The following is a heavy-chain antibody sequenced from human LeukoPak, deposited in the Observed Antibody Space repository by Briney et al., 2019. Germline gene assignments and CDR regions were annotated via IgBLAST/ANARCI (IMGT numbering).Heavy chain of an antibody. CDR2: IIPIFGTA. J-gene: IGHJ5*02. D-gene: IGHD2-2*01. Sequence: SVKVSCKASGGTFSSYAISWVRQAPGQGLEWMGRIIPIFGTANYAQKFQGRVTITTDESTSTAYMELSSLRSEDTAVYYCARSGEVVPAAITTTLGWFDPWGQGTLVTVSS. CDR3: ARSGEVVPAAITTTLGWFDP. CDR1: GGTFSSYA. V-gene: IGHV1-69*05.